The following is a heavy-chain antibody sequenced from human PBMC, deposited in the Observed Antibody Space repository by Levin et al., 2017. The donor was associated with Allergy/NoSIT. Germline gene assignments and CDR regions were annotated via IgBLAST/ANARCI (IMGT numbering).Heavy chain of an antibody. J-gene: IGHJ4*02. CDR2: INSDGSNT. CDR3: ARGGCSSTSCLDN. V-gene: IGHV3-74*01. CDR1: GFTFSNYW. Sequence: GESLKISCAASGFTFSNYWMHWVRQAPGKGLVWVSHINSDGSNTNYADSVKGRFTISRDNAKNTLYLQMNSLRDEDTAVYYCARGGCSSTSCLDNWGQGTLFTVSP. D-gene: IGHD2-2*01.